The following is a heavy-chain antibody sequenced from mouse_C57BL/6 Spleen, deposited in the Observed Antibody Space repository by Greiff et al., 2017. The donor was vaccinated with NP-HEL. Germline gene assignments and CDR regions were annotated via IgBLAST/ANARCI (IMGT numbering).Heavy chain of an antibody. V-gene: IGHV6-3*01. CDR3: TELYYYGSSYDYAMDN. Sequence: EVMLVESGGGLVQPGGSMTLSCVASGFTFSNYWMNWVRQSPEKGLEWVAQIRLKSDNYATHYAESVKGRFTISRDDSKCSVYLQMNNLRAEDTGIYYCTELYYYGSSYDYAMDNWGQGTSVTVSA. J-gene: IGHJ4*01. CDR2: IRLKSDNYAT. D-gene: IGHD1-1*01. CDR1: GFTFSNYW.